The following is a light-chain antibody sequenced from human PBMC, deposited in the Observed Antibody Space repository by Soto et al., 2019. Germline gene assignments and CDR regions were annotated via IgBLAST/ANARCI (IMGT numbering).Light chain of an antibody. Sequence: AIRMTQSPSSLSASTGDRVTITCRASQGISSYLAWYQQKPGKAPKLLIYAASTLQSGVPSSLSGSGSGPDFTLTISCLQSEDFATYSCQQYYSYPLTFGHGTRLEIK. V-gene: IGKV1-8*01. CDR1: QGISSY. J-gene: IGKJ5*01. CDR2: AAS. CDR3: QQYYSYPLT.